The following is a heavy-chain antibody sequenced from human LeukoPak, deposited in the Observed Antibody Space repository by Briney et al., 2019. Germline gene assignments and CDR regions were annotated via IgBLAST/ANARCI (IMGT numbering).Heavy chain of an antibody. CDR1: GGSISSYY. CDR2: IYTSGST. D-gene: IGHD3-3*01. Sequence: PSGTLSLTSPDPGGSISSYYLSWIRQPPGKGLEWIGYIYTSGSTNYNPSLKSRVTISVDTSKNQFSLKLSSVTAADTAVYYCARLGYYDFWSGYGNWFEPWGQGTVVTVSS. CDR3: ARLGYYDFWSGYGNWFEP. J-gene: IGHJ5*02. V-gene: IGHV4-4*09.